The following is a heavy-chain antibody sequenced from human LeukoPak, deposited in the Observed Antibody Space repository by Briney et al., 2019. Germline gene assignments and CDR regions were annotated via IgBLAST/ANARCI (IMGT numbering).Heavy chain of an antibody. Sequence: GRSLRLSCAASGFTFSGSDMHWVRQAQGKGLKWVEVIWHDGSIESYADSVKGRFTVSRDNSKTTLYLQMNSLRAEDTAVYYCATGPLNDYGMGDWGQGTTVTVSS. CDR3: ATGPLNDYGMGD. V-gene: IGHV3-33*03. CDR1: GFTFSGSD. J-gene: IGHJ6*02. CDR2: IWHDGSIE.